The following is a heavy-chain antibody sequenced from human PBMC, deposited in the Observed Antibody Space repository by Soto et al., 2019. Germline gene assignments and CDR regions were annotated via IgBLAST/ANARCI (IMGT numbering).Heavy chain of an antibody. Sequence: PGESLKISCKGSGYSFTSHWIGWVRQMPGKGLERLGVIFPSDSDTRYSPSFKGQVSISVDKSTETAYLHWSSLKASDSAIYYCARPPRGTTTFFDSWGQGTLVTVSS. D-gene: IGHD1-1*01. CDR2: IFPSDSDT. CDR1: GYSFTSHW. V-gene: IGHV5-51*01. J-gene: IGHJ4*02. CDR3: ARPPRGTTTFFDS.